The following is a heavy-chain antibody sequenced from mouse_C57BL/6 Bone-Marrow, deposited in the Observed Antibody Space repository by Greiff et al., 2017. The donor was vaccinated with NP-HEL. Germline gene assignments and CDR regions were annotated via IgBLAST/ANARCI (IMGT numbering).Heavy chain of an antibody. CDR2: ISDGGSYT. J-gene: IGHJ3*01. CDR1: GFTFSSYA. CDR3: ARITTGAWFAY. V-gene: IGHV5-4*03. Sequence: EVKVVESGGGLVKPGGSLKLSCAASGFTFSSYAMSWVRQTPEKRLEWVATISDGGSYTYYPDNVKGRFTISRDNAKNNLYLQMSHLKSEDTAMYYCARITTGAWFAYWGQGTLVTVSA. D-gene: IGHD1-1*01.